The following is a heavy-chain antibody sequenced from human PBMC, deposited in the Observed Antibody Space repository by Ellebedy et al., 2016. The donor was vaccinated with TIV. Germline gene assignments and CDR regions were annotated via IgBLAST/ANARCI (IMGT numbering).Heavy chain of an antibody. CDR2: ISYDGSNT. V-gene: IGHV3-30*18. D-gene: IGHD5-18*01. CDR1: GFIFSSFV. Sequence: GGSLRLSCAASGFIFSSFVMHWVRQAPGTGLEWVAVISYDGSNTYYADSVKGRFTISRDNSKNTLDLQMNSLRAEDTAVYFCAKSYGDSAMLIWALDIWGQGTMVTVSS. J-gene: IGHJ3*02. CDR3: AKSYGDSAMLIWALDI.